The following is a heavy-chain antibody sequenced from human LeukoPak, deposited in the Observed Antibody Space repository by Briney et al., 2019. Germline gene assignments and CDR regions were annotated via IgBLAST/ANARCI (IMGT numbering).Heavy chain of an antibody. V-gene: IGHV3-21*01. D-gene: IGHD2-2*01. CDR3: ARGYCSSTSCYGSKGDAFDI. CDR1: GVTFSSYS. CDR2: ISSSSSYI. J-gene: IGHJ3*02. Sequence: GGSLRLSCAASGVTFSSYSMNWVRQAPGKGLEWVSSISSSSSYIYYADSVKGRFTISRDNAKNSLYLQMNSLRAEDTAVYYCARGYCSSTSCYGSKGDAFDIWGQGTMVTVSS.